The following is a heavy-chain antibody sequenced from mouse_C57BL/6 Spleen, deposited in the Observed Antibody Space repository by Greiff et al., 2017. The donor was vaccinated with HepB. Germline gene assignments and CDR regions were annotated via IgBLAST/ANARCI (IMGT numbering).Heavy chain of an antibody. D-gene: IGHD1-1*01. J-gene: IGHJ2*01. Sequence: VQLQQSGAELVKPGASVKLSCKASGYTFTSYWMHWVKQRPGQGLEWIGMIHPNSGSTNYNEKFKSKATLTVDKSSSRAYMQLSSLTSEDSAVYYCARSTTVVAGDYWGQGTTLTVSS. V-gene: IGHV1-64*01. CDR2: IHPNSGST. CDR3: ARSTTVVAGDY. CDR1: GYTFTSYW.